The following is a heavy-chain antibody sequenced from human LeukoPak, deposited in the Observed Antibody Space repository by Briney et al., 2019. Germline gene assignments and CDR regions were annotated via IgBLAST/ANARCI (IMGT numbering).Heavy chain of an antibody. V-gene: IGHV5-51*01. D-gene: IGHD5-12*01. CDR1: GYSFSNYW. CDR3: ARNSGYNEY. J-gene: IGHJ4*02. CDR2: IYPGGSET. Sequence: GGSLKISCRGSGYSFSNYWIGWVRQMPGKGLELMGIIYPGGSETRYSPSFQGQVAISPDKSISTAYLQWSSMKASDTAMYYCARNSGYNEYWGQGTLVTVSS.